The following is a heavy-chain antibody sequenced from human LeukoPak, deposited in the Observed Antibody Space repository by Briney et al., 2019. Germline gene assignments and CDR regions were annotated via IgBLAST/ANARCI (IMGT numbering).Heavy chain of an antibody. V-gene: IGHV4-34*01. CDR1: RGFFSGYY. CDR2: INDSGTT. D-gene: IGHD3-10*01. Sequence: SETLSLTCDISRGFFSGYYWGWIRQPPGKGLEWIGDINDSGTTKYNPTLKSRVTISVDTSKNQFSLKVKSVTAADTAVYYCARLPLGAFGEVLNFDSWGQGILVTVSS. CDR3: ARLPLGAFGEVLNFDS. J-gene: IGHJ4*02.